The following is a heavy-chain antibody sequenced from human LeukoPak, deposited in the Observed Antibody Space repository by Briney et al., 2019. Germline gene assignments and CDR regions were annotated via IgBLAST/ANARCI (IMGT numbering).Heavy chain of an antibody. J-gene: IGHJ3*02. CDR2: IYYSGST. D-gene: IGHD1-26*01. CDR3: ARAYGSYYFREDAFDI. Sequence: PSETLSLTCTVSGGSISSYYWSWIRQPPGKGLEWIGYIYYSGSTNYNPSLKSRVTISVDTSKNQFSLKLGSVTAADTAVYYCARAYGSYYFREDAFDIWGQGTMVTVSS. V-gene: IGHV4-59*01. CDR1: GGSISSYY.